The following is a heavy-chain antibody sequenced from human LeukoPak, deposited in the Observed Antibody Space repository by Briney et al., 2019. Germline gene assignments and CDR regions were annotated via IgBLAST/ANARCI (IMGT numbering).Heavy chain of an antibody. J-gene: IGHJ4*02. D-gene: IGHD2-2*01. CDR3: ARACSSATCSFDY. CDR1: GDLIRTYY. CDR2: IYYTGST. Sequence: SETLSLTCSASGDLIRTYYWSWIRQPPGKGLEWIGYIYYTGSTNYNPALKSRVTISVDTSKNQFSLNLTSVTAEDTAVYYCARACSSATCSFDYWGQGTLVTVSS. V-gene: IGHV4-59*01.